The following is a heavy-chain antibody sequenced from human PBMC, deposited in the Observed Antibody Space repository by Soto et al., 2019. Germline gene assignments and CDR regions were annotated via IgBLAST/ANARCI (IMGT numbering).Heavy chain of an antibody. CDR3: ASVCLRDRYNRCCIDY. D-gene: IGHD1-1*01. CDR1: GYTFTSYY. CDR2: INPSGGST. V-gene: IGHV1-46*01. Sequence: ASVKVSCKASGYTFTSYYMHWVRQAPGQGLEWMGIINPSGGSTSYAQKFQGRVAMTRDTSTSTVYMELSSLRSEDTAVYYCASVCLRDRYNRCCIDYWGQGTPVTVSS. J-gene: IGHJ4*02.